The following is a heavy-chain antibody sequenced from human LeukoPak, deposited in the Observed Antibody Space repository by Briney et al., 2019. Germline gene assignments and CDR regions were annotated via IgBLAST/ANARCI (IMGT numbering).Heavy chain of an antibody. CDR2: IKSKTDGETT. Sequence: KPGGSHRLSCAASGFTFSNAWMTWVRQAPGKGLEWVGRIKSKTDGETTDYAAPVKGRFTISRDDSQNTLYLQMNSLKIEDTAVYSCLYSALYVWGQGTMVTVSS. CDR3: LYSALYV. V-gene: IGHV3-15*01. J-gene: IGHJ3*01. CDR1: GFTFSNAW. D-gene: IGHD3-16*01.